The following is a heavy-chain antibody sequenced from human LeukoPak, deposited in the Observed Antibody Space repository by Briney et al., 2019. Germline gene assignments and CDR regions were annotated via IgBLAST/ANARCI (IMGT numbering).Heavy chain of an antibody. Sequence: SETLSLTCIVSGGSISSSSYYWGWIRQPPGKGLEWIGSIYYSGSTYYNPSLKSRVTISVDTSKNQFSLKVSSVTAADTAVYYCARGVVVAATIAYWGQGTLVTVSP. J-gene: IGHJ4*02. V-gene: IGHV4-39*07. CDR1: GGSISSSSYY. CDR2: IYYSGST. CDR3: ARGVVVAATIAY. D-gene: IGHD2-15*01.